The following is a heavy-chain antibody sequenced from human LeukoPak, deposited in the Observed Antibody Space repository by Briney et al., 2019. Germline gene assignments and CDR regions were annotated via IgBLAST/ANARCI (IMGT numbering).Heavy chain of an antibody. CDR1: GFTFSSYS. CDR2: ISSSSSYI. V-gene: IGHV3-21*01. D-gene: IGHD6-13*01. Sequence: GGSLRLSCAASGFTFSSYSMNWVRQAPGKGLEWVSSISSSSSYIYYADSVKGRFTISRDNAKNSLYLQMNSLRAEDTAVYYCARDGVSSSDPFDVWGQGIMVTVSS. J-gene: IGHJ3*01. CDR3: ARDGVSSSDPFDV.